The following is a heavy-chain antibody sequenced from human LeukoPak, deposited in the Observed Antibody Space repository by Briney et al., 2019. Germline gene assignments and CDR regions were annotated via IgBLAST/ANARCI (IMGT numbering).Heavy chain of an antibody. V-gene: IGHV3-23*01. CDR1: GFTFSSYA. J-gene: IGHJ4*02. D-gene: IGHD2-15*01. CDR2: ISGSGHNT. Sequence: GGSLRLSCAASGFTFSSYAMSWVRQAPGKGLEWVSAISGSGHNTYYADSMKGRFTISRDNTQNTLYLQMGSLRAEDTAVYYCARFSGRNWGQGTLVTVSS. CDR3: ARFSGRN.